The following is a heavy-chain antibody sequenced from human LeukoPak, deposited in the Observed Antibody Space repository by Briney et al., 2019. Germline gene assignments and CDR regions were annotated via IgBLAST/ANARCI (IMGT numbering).Heavy chain of an antibody. CDR3: ARERGLYDSSGAFDY. CDR1: GGSISSSSYY. J-gene: IGHJ4*02. V-gene: IGHV4-39*07. CDR2: IYYSGST. Sequence: SETLSLTCTVSGGSISSSSYYWGWIRQPPGKGLEWIGSIYYSGSTYYNPSLKSRVTISVDTSKNQFSLKLSSVTAADTAVYYCARERGLYDSSGAFDYWGQGTLVTVSS. D-gene: IGHD3-22*01.